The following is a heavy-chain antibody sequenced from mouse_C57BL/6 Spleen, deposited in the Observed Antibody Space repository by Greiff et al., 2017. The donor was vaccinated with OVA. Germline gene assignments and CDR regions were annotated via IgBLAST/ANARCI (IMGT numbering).Heavy chain of an antibody. D-gene: IGHD2-4*01. CDR3: ARWRKGISGFAY. CDR1: GYTFTSYW. CDR2: IYPGSGST. J-gene: IGHJ3*01. Sequence: QVQLKQPGAELVKPGASVKMSCKASGYTFTSYWITWVKQRPGQGLEWIGDIYPGSGSTNYNEKFKSKATLTVDTSSSTAYMQLSSLTSEDSAVYYCARWRKGISGFAYWGQGTLVTVSA. V-gene: IGHV1-55*01.